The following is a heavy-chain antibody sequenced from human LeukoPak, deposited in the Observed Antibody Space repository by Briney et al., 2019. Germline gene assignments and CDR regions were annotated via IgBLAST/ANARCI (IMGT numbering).Heavy chain of an antibody. J-gene: IGHJ6*02. V-gene: IGHV3-48*03. D-gene: IGHD2/OR15-2a*01. Sequence: GGSLRLSCAASGITFSSYEMNWVRQAPGKGLEWVSYISSSGSTRYYADSVKGRFTISRDNAKNSLYLHMNSLRAEDTAVYYCASSVFLSLYYYGMDVWGQGTTVTVSS. CDR1: GITFSSYE. CDR3: ASSVFLSLYYYGMDV. CDR2: ISSSGSTR.